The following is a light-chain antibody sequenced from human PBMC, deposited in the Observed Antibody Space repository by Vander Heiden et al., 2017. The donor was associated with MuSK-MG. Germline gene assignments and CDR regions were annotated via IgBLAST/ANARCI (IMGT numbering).Light chain of an antibody. CDR1: RNIGTNNL. V-gene: IGLV2-23*01. CDR2: NGR. Sequence: SAPTPPAAFSGSPRQSTTISCAGSRNIGTNNLYSCYQHHPGAAPPLLIFNGRQRPSGVSERFAGSKAGKAAPLTISGLQAEDEADYYCGSYAGSSTWMFGGGTKLTVL. CDR3: GSYAGSSTWM. J-gene: IGLJ3*02.